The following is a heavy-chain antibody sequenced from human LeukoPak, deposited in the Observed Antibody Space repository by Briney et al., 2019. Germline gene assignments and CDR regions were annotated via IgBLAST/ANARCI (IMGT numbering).Heavy chain of an antibody. CDR1: GFTFSSYA. Sequence: GGSLRLSCAASGFTFSSYAMSWVRQAPGKGLEWVSAISGSGGSTYYADSVKGRFTISRDNSKNTLYLQMNSLRAEDTAVYYCAKGGEYYYDSSGYYYWGQGTLVTVSS. V-gene: IGHV3-23*01. CDR2: ISGSGGST. J-gene: IGHJ4*02. D-gene: IGHD3-22*01. CDR3: AKGGEYYYDSSGYYY.